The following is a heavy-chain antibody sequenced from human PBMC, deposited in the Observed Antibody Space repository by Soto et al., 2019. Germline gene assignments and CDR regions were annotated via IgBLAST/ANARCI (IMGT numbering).Heavy chain of an antibody. Sequence: GGSLRLSCAASGFTFSSYAMHWVRQAPGKWLEWVAVISYDGSNKYYADPVKGRFTISRDNSKNTLYLQMNSLRAEDTAVYYCARVPSGKQQLVLGYWGQGTLVNVSS. CDR2: ISYDGSNK. CDR1: GFTFSSYA. D-gene: IGHD6-13*01. CDR3: ARVPSGKQQLVLGY. J-gene: IGHJ4*02. V-gene: IGHV3-30-3*01.